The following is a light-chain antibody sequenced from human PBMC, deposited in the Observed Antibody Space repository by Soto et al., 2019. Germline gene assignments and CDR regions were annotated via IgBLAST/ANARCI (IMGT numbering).Light chain of an antibody. V-gene: IGKV1-12*01. J-gene: IGKJ1*01. CDR2: AAS. CDR1: QGISSL. Sequence: DIQMTQSPSSVSASVGDRFTMTCRASQGISSLLAWYQQKPVKAPKLLIYAASSLQSGVPSRFSGSGSGTDFTLTIFSLQPEDFATYYCQQADSFPRTFGQGTKVDIK. CDR3: QQADSFPRT.